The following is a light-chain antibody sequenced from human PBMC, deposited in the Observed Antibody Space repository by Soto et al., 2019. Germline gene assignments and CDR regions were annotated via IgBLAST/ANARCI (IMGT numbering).Light chain of an antibody. Sequence: QSVLTQPPSVSGAPGQRVTISCTGGRSNIGAGYDVHWYQQLPGIAPKLLTYGNNSRPSGVPDRLSASKSGTSASLAITGLQAEDEADYYCQSYDSSLSAVVFGGGTKLTVL. J-gene: IGLJ2*01. CDR3: QSYDSSLSAVV. CDR2: GNN. V-gene: IGLV1-40*01. CDR1: RSNIGAGYD.